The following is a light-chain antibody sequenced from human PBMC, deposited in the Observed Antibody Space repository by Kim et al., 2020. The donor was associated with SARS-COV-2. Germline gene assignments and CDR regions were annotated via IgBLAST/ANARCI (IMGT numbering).Light chain of an antibody. Sequence: GQRLTITCSGSRSNVGRHFVNWYKQLPGAAPKVFIYNDNQRPSGFPDRFSGSRSGTSASLAISGLQSEDEADYYCATWDVTLNGWVFGGGTQLTVL. CDR3: ATWDVTLNGWV. V-gene: IGLV1-44*01. J-gene: IGLJ3*02. CDR1: RSNVGRHF. CDR2: NDN.